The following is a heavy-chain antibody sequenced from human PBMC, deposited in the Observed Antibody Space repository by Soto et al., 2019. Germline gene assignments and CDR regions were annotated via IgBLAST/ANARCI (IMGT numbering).Heavy chain of an antibody. D-gene: IGHD2-2*01. CDR1: GDSIIGSPYF. V-gene: IGHV4-39*01. Sequence: QVQLQESGPGLVMPSETLSLTCTVSGDSIIGSPYFWGWIRQPPGKRLEWIGSIFYDGYTLYTPYFNGRVTISVDTCKNQYSLRLAYGADANTAIYFCARLQPAVPHYWGQGILVSVSS. CDR3: ARLQPAVPHY. CDR2: IFYDGYT. J-gene: IGHJ4*02.